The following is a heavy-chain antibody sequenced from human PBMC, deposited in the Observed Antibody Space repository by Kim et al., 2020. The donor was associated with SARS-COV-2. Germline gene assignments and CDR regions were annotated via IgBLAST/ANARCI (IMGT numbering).Heavy chain of an antibody. J-gene: IGHJ4*02. Sequence: ADAVKSRFSISRDNAKTALYLQRSSLGAEDTAIYYCATITAAVYSTPDYWGQGTLVTVSS. D-gene: IGHD2-2*01. V-gene: IGHV3-7*03. CDR3: ATITAAVYSTPDY.